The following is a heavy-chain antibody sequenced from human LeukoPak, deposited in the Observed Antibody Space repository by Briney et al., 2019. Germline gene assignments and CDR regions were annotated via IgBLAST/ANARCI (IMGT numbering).Heavy chain of an antibody. J-gene: IGHJ4*02. V-gene: IGHV4-59*01. CDR2: IYYTGNT. D-gene: IGHD5-24*01. CDR1: GGSFSGYY. CDR3: ARIAPLDGYRFDY. Sequence: SETLSLTCAVYGGSFSGYYWSWIRQPPGKGLEWIGYIYYTGNTNYNPSLKSRVTISVDSSKNQFSLSLSSVTAADTAVYYCARIAPLDGYRFDYWGQGTLVTVSS.